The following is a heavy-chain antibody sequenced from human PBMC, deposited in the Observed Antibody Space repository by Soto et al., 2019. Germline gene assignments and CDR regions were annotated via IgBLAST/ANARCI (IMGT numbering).Heavy chain of an antibody. D-gene: IGHD3-10*01. CDR2: MNPNSGNT. CDR1: GYTFTSYD. J-gene: IGHJ6*02. CDR3: ARGLRFGQNYYYYYGMDA. Sequence: GASVKVSCKASGYTFTSYDINWVRQATGQGLEWMGWMNPNSGNTGYAQKFQGRVTMTRNTSISTAYMELSSLRSEDTAVYYCARGLRFGQNYYYYYGMDAWGQGTTVTVSS. V-gene: IGHV1-8*01.